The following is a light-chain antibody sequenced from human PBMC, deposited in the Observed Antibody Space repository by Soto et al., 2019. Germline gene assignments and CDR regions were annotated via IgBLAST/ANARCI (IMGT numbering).Light chain of an antibody. CDR1: QSISSW. J-gene: IGKJ2*01. CDR2: KAS. Sequence: DIPMTQSPATLSASVGDRVTITCRASQSISSWLAWYQQKPGKAPKLLIYKASSLESGVPSRCSGSGSGTECTLTISSLQPDDFATYYCQQYNSYPYTFGQGTKLEIK. CDR3: QQYNSYPYT. V-gene: IGKV1-5*03.